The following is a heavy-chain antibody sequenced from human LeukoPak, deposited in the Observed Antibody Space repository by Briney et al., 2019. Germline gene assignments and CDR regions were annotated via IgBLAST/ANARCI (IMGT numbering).Heavy chain of an antibody. Sequence: ASVKVSCKASGGTFSSYAISWVRQAPGQGLEWMGRIIPILGIANYAQKFQGRVTITADESTSTAYMELSSLRSEDTAVYYWARKYSSGWYHWGQGTLVTVSS. V-gene: IGHV1-69*04. J-gene: IGHJ5*02. D-gene: IGHD6-19*01. CDR2: IIPILGIA. CDR3: ARKYSSGWYH. CDR1: GGTFSSYA.